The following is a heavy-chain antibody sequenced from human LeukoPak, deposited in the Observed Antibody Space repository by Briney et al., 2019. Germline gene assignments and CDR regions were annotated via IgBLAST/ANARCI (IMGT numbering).Heavy chain of an antibody. CDR1: GFTFSGYA. V-gene: IGHV3-30-3*01. J-gene: IGHJ1*01. CDR2: ISYDGSNK. D-gene: IGHD3-22*01. CDR3: AKVGYYDSSGPEYFQH. Sequence: GRSLRLSCAASGFTFSGYAMHWVRQAPGKGLEWVAVISYDGSNKYYADSVKGRFTISRDNSKNTLYLQMNSLRAEDTAVYYCAKVGYYDSSGPEYFQHWGQGTLVTVSS.